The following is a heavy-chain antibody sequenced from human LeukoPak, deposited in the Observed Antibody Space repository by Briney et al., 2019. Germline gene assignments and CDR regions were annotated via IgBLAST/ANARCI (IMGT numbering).Heavy chain of an antibody. J-gene: IGHJ4*02. D-gene: IGHD6-13*01. CDR1: GGSISTYY. Sequence: SETLSLTCTVSGGSISTYYWTWIRQPPGKGLEWIGYFYYSGSTNYNPSLKSRVTISVDTSKNQFSLKLSSVTAADTAVYYCARGGEAATADWGRGILVTVSS. CDR3: ARGGEAATAD. V-gene: IGHV4-59*01. CDR2: FYYSGST.